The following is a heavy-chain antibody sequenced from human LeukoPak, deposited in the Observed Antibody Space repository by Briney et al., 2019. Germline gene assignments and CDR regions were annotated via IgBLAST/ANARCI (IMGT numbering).Heavy chain of an antibody. CDR3: VRGNYDDRGYSNAFDI. CDR2: IYYNGNT. D-gene: IGHD2-15*01. V-gene: IGHV4-59*01. CDR1: GASISSSY. Sequence: PSETLSLTCTVSGASISSSYWSWVRQPPGKRLEWIGFIYYNGNTNSNPSLKSRVTISVDTSKNQFSLNLSSVTAADTALYYCVRGNYDDRGYSNAFDIWGQGAMVVASS. J-gene: IGHJ3*02.